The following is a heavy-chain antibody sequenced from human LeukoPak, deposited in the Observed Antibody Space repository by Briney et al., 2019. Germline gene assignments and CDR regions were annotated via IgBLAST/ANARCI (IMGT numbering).Heavy chain of an antibody. J-gene: IGHJ3*02. CDR1: GFTFSSYS. V-gene: IGHV3-21*01. Sequence: GGSLRLSCAASGFTFSSYSMNWVRQTPGKGLEWVSSISSGSTYIYYADSVKGRFTISRDNTKNSLYLQMNSLRAEDTAVYYCTREGVDVFDIWGQGTMVTVSS. CDR2: ISSGSTYI. D-gene: IGHD3-10*01. CDR3: TREGVDVFDI.